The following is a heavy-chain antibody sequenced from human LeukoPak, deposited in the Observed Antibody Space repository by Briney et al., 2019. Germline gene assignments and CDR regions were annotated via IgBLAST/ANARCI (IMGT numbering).Heavy chain of an antibody. V-gene: IGHV3-23*01. CDR2: ISGTGGNT. D-gene: IGHD2-2*01. CDR3: AESRGSSTSAYAMDV. CDR1: GFTFSSYA. J-gene: IGHJ6*02. Sequence: GGSLRLSCAASGFTFSSYAMSWVRQAPGKGLEWVSGISGTGGNTYYADSVKGRFTISRDNSKNTLYLQMNTLRAEDTAIYYCAESRGSSTSAYAMDVWGQGTTVTVSS.